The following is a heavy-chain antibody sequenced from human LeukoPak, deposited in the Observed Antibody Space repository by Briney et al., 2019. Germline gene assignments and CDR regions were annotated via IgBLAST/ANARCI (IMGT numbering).Heavy chain of an antibody. CDR2: IYYSGST. V-gene: IGHV4-59*08. D-gene: IGHD1-26*01. Sequence: SETLSLTCTVSGGSISSYYWSWIRQPPGKGLECIGYIYYSGSTNYNPSLKSRVAISVDTSKHQFSLKLRSVTAADTAVYYCARQEWEPEDAFDIWGQGTMVTVSS. J-gene: IGHJ3*02. CDR3: ARQEWEPEDAFDI. CDR1: GGSISSYY.